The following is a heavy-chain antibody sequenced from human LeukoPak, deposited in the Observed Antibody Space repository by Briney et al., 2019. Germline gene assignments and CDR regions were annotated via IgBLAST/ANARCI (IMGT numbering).Heavy chain of an antibody. D-gene: IGHD1-26*01. CDR2: IRSSSGTI. V-gene: IGHV3-48*02. Sequence: GGSLRLSCAASGFTFSSYSMNWVRQAPGKGLEWVSYIRSSSGTIHYADSVKGRFTISRDNAKNLLFLQMDSLRDEDTAVYYCARDEAYSGTYAVTWGQGTLVTVSS. CDR1: GFTFSSYS. CDR3: ARDEAYSGTYAVT. J-gene: IGHJ5*02.